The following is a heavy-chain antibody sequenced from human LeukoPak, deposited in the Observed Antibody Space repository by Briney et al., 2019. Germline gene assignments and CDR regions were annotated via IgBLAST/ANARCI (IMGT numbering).Heavy chain of an antibody. J-gene: IGHJ4*02. V-gene: IGHV1-2*02. CDR3: SRGRKWGQQLVDY. CDR1: GYTFTGYY. CDR2: INPNSGGT. Sequence: ASVKVSCKASGYTFTGYYMHWVRQAPGQGLEWMGWINPNSGGTNYAQKSQGRVTMTGDTSISTAYMELSRLRSDDTAVYYCSRGRKWGQQLVDYWGQGTLVTVSS. D-gene: IGHD6-13*01.